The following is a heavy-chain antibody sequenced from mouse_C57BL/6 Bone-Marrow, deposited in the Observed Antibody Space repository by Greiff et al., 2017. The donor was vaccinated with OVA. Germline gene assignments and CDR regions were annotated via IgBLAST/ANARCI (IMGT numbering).Heavy chain of an antibody. D-gene: IGHD1-1*01. Sequence: VKLSCKASGYTFTSYWMHWVKQRPGQGLEWIGYINPSSGYTKYNQKFKDKATLTADKSSSTAYMQLSSLTYEASAVYYCARRLYGSWYFDVWGTGTTVTVSS. J-gene: IGHJ1*03. V-gene: IGHV1-7*01. CDR2: INPSSGYT. CDR3: ARRLYGSWYFDV. CDR1: GYTFTSYW.